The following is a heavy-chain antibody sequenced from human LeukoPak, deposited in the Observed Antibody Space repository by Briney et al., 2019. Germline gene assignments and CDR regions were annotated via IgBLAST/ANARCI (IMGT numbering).Heavy chain of an antibody. CDR1: GGSFSGYY. V-gene: IGHV4-34*01. J-gene: IGHJ6*02. Sequence: SETLSLTCAVYGGSFSGYYWSWIRQPPGKGLEWIGEINHSGSTNYSPSLKSRLIISVDTSKNQFFLRLISVTAADTAVYYCARHCTSLSCDYYGMDVWGQGSTVTVSS. D-gene: IGHD2-2*01. CDR3: ARHCTSLSCDYYGMDV. CDR2: INHSGST.